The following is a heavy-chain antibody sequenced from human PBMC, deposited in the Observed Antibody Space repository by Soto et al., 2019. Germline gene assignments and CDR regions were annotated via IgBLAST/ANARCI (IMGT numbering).Heavy chain of an antibody. J-gene: IGHJ4*02. CDR2: IKQDGSEK. D-gene: IGHD6-6*01. Sequence: GGSLRLSCAASGFTFSSYWMSWVRQAPGKGLEWVANIKQDGSEKYYVDSVKGRFTISRDNAKNSLYLQMNSLRAEDTAVYYCARDYGVYSSSSIRFDYWGQGTLVTVSS. CDR1: GFTFSSYW. CDR3: ARDYGVYSSSSIRFDY. V-gene: IGHV3-7*01.